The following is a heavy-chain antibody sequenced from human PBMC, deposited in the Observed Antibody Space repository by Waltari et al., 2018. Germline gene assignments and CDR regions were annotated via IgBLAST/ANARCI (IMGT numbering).Heavy chain of an antibody. J-gene: IGHJ4*02. V-gene: IGHV1-24*01. Sequence: QVQLVQSEAEVKKPGASVKVSCKVSGYTLTAISMHWGRQAPGKGLQWMGCFDPEDGETIYAQKFEGRVSMTEDTSTDTAYMELSSLRFEDTALYYCAPSRRERADGSYFDSWGQGTLVTVSS. CDR3: APSRRERADGSYFDS. CDR1: GYTLTAIS. CDR2: FDPEDGET. D-gene: IGHD1-26*01.